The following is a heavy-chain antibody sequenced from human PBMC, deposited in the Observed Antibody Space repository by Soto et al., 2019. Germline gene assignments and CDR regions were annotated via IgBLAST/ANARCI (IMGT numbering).Heavy chain of an antibody. CDR1: GFTFSSYA. V-gene: IGHV3-23*01. Sequence: EVPLLESGGGLVQPGGSLRLSCAAPGFTFSSYAMRWVRQAPVKGLEWVSAISGSGGSTYYADSVKGRFTISRDNSKTTLYLQMNILSVEDPAVYYCARRGSGSYYDYWGQGTLVTVSS. J-gene: IGHJ4*02. D-gene: IGHD1-26*01. CDR3: ARRGSGSYYDY. CDR2: ISGSGGST.